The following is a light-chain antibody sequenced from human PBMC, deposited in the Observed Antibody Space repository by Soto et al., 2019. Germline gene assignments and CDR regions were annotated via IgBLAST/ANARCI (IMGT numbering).Light chain of an antibody. Sequence: EIVLTQSPGTLSLSPGERATLSCRASQSVSSSYLAWYQQKPGQAPRLLIYGASSRATGIPDRFSGSGSGTDFTLTISRLEPEDFAVYYCQQRGGSPPTWTFGQGTKVEIK. CDR1: QSVSSSY. V-gene: IGKV3-20*01. CDR2: GAS. J-gene: IGKJ1*01. CDR3: QQRGGSPPTWT.